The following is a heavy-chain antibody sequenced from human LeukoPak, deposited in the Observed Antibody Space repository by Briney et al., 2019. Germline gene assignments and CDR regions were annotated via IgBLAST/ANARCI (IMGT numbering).Heavy chain of an antibody. CDR1: GFTFSSYA. D-gene: IGHD3-9*01. Sequence: GGSLRLSCAASGFTFSSYAMSWVRQAPGTGLEWVSAISGSGGSTYYADSVKGRFTISRDNSKNTLYLQMNSLRAEDTAVYYCAKVRYFDWSIDYWGQGTLVTVSS. J-gene: IGHJ4*02. V-gene: IGHV3-23*01. CDR2: ISGSGGST. CDR3: AKVRYFDWSIDY.